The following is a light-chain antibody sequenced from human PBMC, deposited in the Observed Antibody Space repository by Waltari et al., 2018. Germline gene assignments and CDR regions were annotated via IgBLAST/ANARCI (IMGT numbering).Light chain of an antibody. CDR3: QKYDSLPAT. Sequence: VLTQSPGTLSLSPGERATLPCRASRSVIKYLAWYQQTPGRAPRLLIYHASTRATGIPDRFSGSGSGTDFSLTISRLEPDDFAVYYCQKYDSLPATFGQGTRVEIK. J-gene: IGKJ1*01. CDR2: HAS. V-gene: IGKV3-20*01. CDR1: RSVIKY.